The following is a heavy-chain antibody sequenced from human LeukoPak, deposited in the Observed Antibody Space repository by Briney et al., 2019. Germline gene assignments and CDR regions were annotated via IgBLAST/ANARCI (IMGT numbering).Heavy chain of an antibody. V-gene: IGHV3-33*01. CDR1: GFTFSSYG. Sequence: GGSLRLSCAASGFTFSSYGMHWVRQAPGKGLEWVAVIWYDGSNKYYADSVKGRFTISRDNFKNTLYLQMNSLRAEDTAVYYCARGLCSGGSCYPDYWGQGTLVTVSS. J-gene: IGHJ4*02. CDR3: ARGLCSGGSCYPDY. D-gene: IGHD2-15*01. CDR2: IWYDGSNK.